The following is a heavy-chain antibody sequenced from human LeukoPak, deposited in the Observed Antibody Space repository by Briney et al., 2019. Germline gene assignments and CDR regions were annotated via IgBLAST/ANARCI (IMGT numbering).Heavy chain of an antibody. CDR2: ISGRSGST. CDR1: GFTFSHYA. Sequence: GGSLRLSCAASGFTFSHYAMSWVRQAPGKGPEWVSAISGRSGSTYYADSVKGRFTISRDNSKNTLFLQMNSLRAEDTAVYYCAKDPTYYYESSGPSHAFDIWGQGTMVTVSS. V-gene: IGHV3-23*01. D-gene: IGHD3-22*01. J-gene: IGHJ3*02. CDR3: AKDPTYYYESSGPSHAFDI.